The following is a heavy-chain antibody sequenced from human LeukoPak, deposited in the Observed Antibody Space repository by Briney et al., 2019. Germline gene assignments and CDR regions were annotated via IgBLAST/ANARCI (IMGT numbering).Heavy chain of an antibody. CDR2: IYYSGST. V-gene: IGHV4-59*01. CDR3: VRAQYSSSWDKIYYFDY. D-gene: IGHD6-13*01. Sequence: SETLSLTCTVSGGSISSYYWSWIRQPPGKGLEWIGYIYYSGSTNYNPSLKSRVTISVDTSKNQFSLKLSSVTAADTAVYYCVRAQYSSSWDKIYYFDYWGQGTPVTVSP. J-gene: IGHJ4*02. CDR1: GGSISSYY.